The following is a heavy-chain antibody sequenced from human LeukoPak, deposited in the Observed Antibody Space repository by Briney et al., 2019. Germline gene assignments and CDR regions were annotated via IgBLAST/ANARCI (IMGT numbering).Heavy chain of an antibody. V-gene: IGHV4-4*02. D-gene: IGHD6-13*01. Sequence: SGTLSLTCAVSGGSISSSNWWSWVRQPPGKGLEWIGEIYHSGSTNYNPSLKSRVTISVDKSKNQFSLKLSSVTAADTAVYYCASSKPASSWAYYYGMDVWGQGTTVTVSS. CDR1: GGSISSSNW. CDR3: ASSKPASSWAYYYGMDV. J-gene: IGHJ6*02. CDR2: IYHSGST.